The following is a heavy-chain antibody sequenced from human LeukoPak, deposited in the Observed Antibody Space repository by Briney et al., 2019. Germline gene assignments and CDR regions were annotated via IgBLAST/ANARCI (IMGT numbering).Heavy chain of an antibody. CDR1: GGSITKGTYT. CDR2: IYYSGST. V-gene: IGHV4-39*01. D-gene: IGHD6-19*01. J-gene: IGHJ4*02. Sequence: PWGTLGPPGPFLGGSITKGTYTWGGFPRPPGKGLGWIGSIYYSGSTYYKSSLKSRVTISVDTSKNQFSLNLSSVTAAETAVYYCARRGSSGRSFDYWGQGTLVTVSS. CDR3: ARRGSSGRSFDY.